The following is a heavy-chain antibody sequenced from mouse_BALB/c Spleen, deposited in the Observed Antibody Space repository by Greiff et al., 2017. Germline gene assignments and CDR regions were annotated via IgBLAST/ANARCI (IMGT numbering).Heavy chain of an antibody. Sequence: EVKLQESGPGLVKPSQSLSLTCTVTGYSITSDYAWNWIRQFPGNKLEWMGYISYSGSTSYNPSLKSRISITRDTSKNQFFLQLNSVTTEDTATYYCARSTMITTGYFDYWGQGTTLTVSS. CDR3: ARSTMITTGYFDY. D-gene: IGHD2-4*01. V-gene: IGHV3-2*02. J-gene: IGHJ2*01. CDR2: ISYSGST. CDR1: GYSITSDYA.